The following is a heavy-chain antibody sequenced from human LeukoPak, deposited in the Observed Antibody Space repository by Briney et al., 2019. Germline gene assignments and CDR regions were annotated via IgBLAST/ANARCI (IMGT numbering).Heavy chain of an antibody. Sequence: PSETLSLTCTVSGGSIRGYYWSWIRQPPGKGLEWIGYIYYSGSTNYNPSLQSRVTISVDTSKNQFSLNLTPVTAADTAVYYCARHGSGTYPRFDYWGQGILVTVSS. J-gene: IGHJ4*02. CDR1: GGSIRGYY. CDR3: ARHGSGTYPRFDY. D-gene: IGHD3-10*01. V-gene: IGHV4-59*08. CDR2: IYYSGST.